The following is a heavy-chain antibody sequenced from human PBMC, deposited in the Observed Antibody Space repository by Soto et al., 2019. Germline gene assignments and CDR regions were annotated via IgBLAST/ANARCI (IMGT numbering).Heavy chain of an antibody. V-gene: IGHV1-58*01. CDR2: IVVGSGNT. CDR3: AADRWTGTTYLDY. D-gene: IGHD1-1*01. CDR1: GFTFTSAA. Sequence: GASVKVSCKASGFTFTSAAVQWVRQARGQRLEWIGWIVVGSGNTNYAQKFQERVTITRDMSTSTAYMELSSLRSEDTAVYYCAADRWTGTTYLDYWGQGTLVTV. J-gene: IGHJ4*02.